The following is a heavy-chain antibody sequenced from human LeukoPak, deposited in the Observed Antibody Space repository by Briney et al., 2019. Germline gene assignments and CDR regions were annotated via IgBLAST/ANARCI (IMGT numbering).Heavy chain of an antibody. CDR1: GGSISSYY. J-gene: IGHJ4*02. V-gene: IGHV4-39*01. CDR3: ARRRIYDILTGEYTD. D-gene: IGHD3-9*01. Sequence: SETLSLTCTVSGGSISSYYWGWIRQPPGKGLEWIGSIYYSGSTYYNPSLKSRVTISVDTSKNQFSLKLSSVTAADTAVYYCARRRIYDILTGEYTDWGQGTLVTVSS. CDR2: IYYSGST.